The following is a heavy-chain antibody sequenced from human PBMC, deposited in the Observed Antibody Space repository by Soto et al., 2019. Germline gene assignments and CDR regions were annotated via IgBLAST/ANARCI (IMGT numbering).Heavy chain of an antibody. J-gene: IGHJ4*02. CDR2: ISYDGSNK. CDR1: GFTFSSYA. D-gene: IGHD6-19*01. Sequence: GGSLRLSCAASGFTFSSYAMHWVRQAPGKGLEWVAVISYDGSNKYYADSVKGRFTISRDNSKNTLYLQMNSLRAEDTAVYYCAREPVFYSSGWYYFDYWGQGTLVTVSS. V-gene: IGHV3-30-3*01. CDR3: AREPVFYSSGWYYFDY.